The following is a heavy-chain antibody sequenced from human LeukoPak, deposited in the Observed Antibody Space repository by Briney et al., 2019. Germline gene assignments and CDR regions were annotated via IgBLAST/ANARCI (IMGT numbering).Heavy chain of an antibody. CDR2: VSQGEGT. D-gene: IGHD1-14*01. CDR3: ATGEDRAKAHS. Sequence: SETLSLTCAVYGGSLSDFYWSWIRQPPGKGLEWIGEVSQGEGTKYNPSLKSRVTIPEDTSKNQIPLNLKSVTAADTAVYYCATGEDRAKAHSWGQGTLVTVSS. V-gene: IGHV4-34*01. CDR1: GGSLSDFY. J-gene: IGHJ4*02.